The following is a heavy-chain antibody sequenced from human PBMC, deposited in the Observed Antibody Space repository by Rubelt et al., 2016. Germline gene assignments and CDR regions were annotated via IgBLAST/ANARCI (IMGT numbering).Heavy chain of an antibody. CDR1: GFTFDASG. J-gene: IGHJ6*02. V-gene: IGHV3-30*02. CDR2: IQYDGKKK. Sequence: CAGSGFTFDASGMHWVRQAPGKALEWVAFIQYDGKKKFYSDSVKGRFTISRDNSTNTLDLQMNGLRPEDSAVYYCAKVGWTLAEETHHYYGMDGWGQETMVTVSS. D-gene: IGHD3/OR15-3a*01. CDR3: AKVGWTLAEETHHYYGMDG.